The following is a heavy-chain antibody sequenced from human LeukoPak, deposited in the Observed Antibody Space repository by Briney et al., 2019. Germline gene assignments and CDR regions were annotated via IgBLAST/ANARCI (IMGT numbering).Heavy chain of an antibody. J-gene: IGHJ1*01. D-gene: IGHD3-22*01. CDR1: GFTVSSNY. Sequence: PGGSLRLSCAASGFTVSSNYMSWVRQAPGKGLEWVSVIYSGGSKYYADSVKGRFTISRDNSKNTLYLQMNSLRAEDTAVYYCAREGYDSSGYYYGDGYFQHWGQGTLVTVSS. V-gene: IGHV3-66*01. CDR2: IYSGGSK. CDR3: AREGYDSSGYYYGDGYFQH.